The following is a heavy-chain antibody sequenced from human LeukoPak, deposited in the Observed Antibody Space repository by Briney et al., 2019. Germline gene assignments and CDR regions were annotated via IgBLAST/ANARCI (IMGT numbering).Heavy chain of an antibody. CDR1: GFTFSSSA. D-gene: IGHD2-15*01. CDR3: AKQLGYCSDGSCYFPY. V-gene: IGHV3-23*01. Sequence: GGSLRLSCAASGFTFSSSAMSWVRQAPGKGLKWVSAISNNGGYTYYADSVQGRFTISRDNSKSTLCLQMNSLRAEDTAVYYCAKQLGYCSDGSCYFPYWGQGTLVTVSS. CDR2: ISNNGGYT. J-gene: IGHJ4*02.